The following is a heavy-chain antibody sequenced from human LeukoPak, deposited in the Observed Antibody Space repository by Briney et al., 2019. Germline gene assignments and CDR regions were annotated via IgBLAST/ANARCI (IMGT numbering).Heavy chain of an antibody. CDR1: GGSISSGGYY. CDR2: IYYSGST. V-gene: IGHV4-31*03. Sequence: PSQTLSLTCTVSGGSISSGGYYWSWIRQHPGKGLEWIGYIYYSGSTYYNPSLKSRVTISVDTSKNQFSLKLSSVTAADTAVYYCARDAPNAGGFDYWGQGTLVTVSS. CDR3: ARDAPNAGGFDY. D-gene: IGHD2-2*01. J-gene: IGHJ4*02.